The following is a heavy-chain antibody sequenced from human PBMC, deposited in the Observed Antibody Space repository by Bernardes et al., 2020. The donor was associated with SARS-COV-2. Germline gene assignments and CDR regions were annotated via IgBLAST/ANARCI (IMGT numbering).Heavy chain of an antibody. CDR2: IWYDGSNK. V-gene: IGHV3-33*01. CDR3: ARDLTEGWAERWFDP. J-gene: IGHJ5*02. CDR1: GFTFSSYG. D-gene: IGHD1-26*01. Sequence: GGSLRLSCAASGFTFSSYGMHWVRQAPGKGLEWVAVIWYDGSNKYYADSVMGRFTISRDNSKNTLYLQMNSLRAEDTAVYYCARDLTEGWAERWFDPWGQGTLVTVSS.